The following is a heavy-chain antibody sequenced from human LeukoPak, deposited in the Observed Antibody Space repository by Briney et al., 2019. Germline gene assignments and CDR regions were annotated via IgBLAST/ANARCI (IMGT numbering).Heavy chain of an antibody. V-gene: IGHV3-7*01. J-gene: IGHJ6*03. Sequence: PGGSLRLSCAASGFTFSSYWMSWVRQAPGKGLEWVANIKQDGSEKYYVDSVKGRFTISRDNAKNSLYLQMNSLRAEDTAVYYCARDRYCSGGSCYSLMNYYYYMDVWGKGTTVTVSS. CDR2: IKQDGSEK. CDR1: GFTFSSYW. D-gene: IGHD2-15*01. CDR3: ARDRYCSGGSCYSLMNYYYYMDV.